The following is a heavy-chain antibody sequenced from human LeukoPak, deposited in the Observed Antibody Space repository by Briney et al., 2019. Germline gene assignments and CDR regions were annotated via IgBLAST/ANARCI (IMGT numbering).Heavy chain of an antibody. CDR3: ARGVVTPDWYFDL. D-gene: IGHD4-23*01. V-gene: IGHV3-30-3*01. Sequence: GRSLRLSCAASGFTFSSYAMHWVRQAPGKGLEWVAVISYDGSNKYYADSVKGRFTISRDNSKNTLYLQMNSLRAEDTAVYYCARGVVTPDWYFDLWGRGTLVTASS. CDR2: ISYDGSNK. J-gene: IGHJ2*01. CDR1: GFTFSSYA.